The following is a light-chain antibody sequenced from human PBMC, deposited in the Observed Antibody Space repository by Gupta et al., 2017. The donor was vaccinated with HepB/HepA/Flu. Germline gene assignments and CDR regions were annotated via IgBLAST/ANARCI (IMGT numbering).Light chain of an antibody. Sequence: QSALSQPRSVAGSPGQSVTIPCTGTSSDVGGYKYVSWYQQHPDKAPKLIIYGVTKRPPGVPDRFSGSKSGNTASLTISGLQAEDEADYYCCSYAGSFNFYVFGTGTKVTVL. V-gene: IGLV2-11*01. CDR2: GVT. J-gene: IGLJ1*01. CDR1: SSDVGGYKY. CDR3: CSYAGSFNFYV.